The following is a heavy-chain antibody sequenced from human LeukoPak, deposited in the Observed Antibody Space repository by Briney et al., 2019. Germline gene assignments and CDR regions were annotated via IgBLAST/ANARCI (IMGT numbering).Heavy chain of an antibody. J-gene: IGHJ3*02. Sequence: GGSLRLSYEASGFVVSSNYMSWVRQVPGKGLEWVSTLNVGGGTYYGDSVKGQFTISRDKSKNALFLQMNSLRAEDTAVYYCARTFPRDVFDIWGQGTMVTVSS. V-gene: IGHV3-53*01. CDR1: GFVVSSNY. CDR2: LNVGGGT. CDR3: ARTFPRDVFDI. D-gene: IGHD2-21*01.